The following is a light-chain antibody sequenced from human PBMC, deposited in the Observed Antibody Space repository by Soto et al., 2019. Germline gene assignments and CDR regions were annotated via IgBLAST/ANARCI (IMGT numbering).Light chain of an antibody. CDR3: QQYGSSGT. CDR2: GAS. Sequence: EIVLTQSPATLSLSPGERGPLSCRASQSVSSYLAWYQQKPGQAPRLLIYGASNRATGIPDRFSGSGSGTDFTLTISRLEPEDFAVYYCQQYGSSGTFGQGTKVDIK. CDR1: QSVSSY. V-gene: IGKV3-20*01. J-gene: IGKJ1*01.